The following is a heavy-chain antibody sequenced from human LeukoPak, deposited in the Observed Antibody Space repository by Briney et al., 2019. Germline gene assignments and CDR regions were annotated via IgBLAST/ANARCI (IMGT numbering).Heavy chain of an antibody. CDR1: GYTFTSYG. J-gene: IGHJ4*02. V-gene: IGHV1-46*01. Sequence: ASEKVPCKASGYTFTSYGISWVRQAPGQGLEWMGIINPSGGSTSYAQKFQGRVTMTRDMSTSTVYMELSSLRSEDTAVYYCAREPLLTKTRGFDYWGQGTLVTVSS. CDR3: AREPLLTKTRGFDY. CDR2: INPSGGST. D-gene: IGHD2-15*01.